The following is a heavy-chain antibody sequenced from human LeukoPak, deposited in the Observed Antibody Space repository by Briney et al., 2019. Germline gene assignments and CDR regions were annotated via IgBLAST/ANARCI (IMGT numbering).Heavy chain of an antibody. D-gene: IGHD4-17*01. V-gene: IGHV3-66*01. CDR3: ARNKPIDYGDYGGFDY. Sequence: GGSLRLSCAASGFTVSSNYMSWVRQAPGKGLEWVSVIYSGGSTYYADSVKGRFTISRDNSKNTLYLQMNSLRAEDTAVYYCARNKPIDYGDYGGFDYWGQGTLVTVSS. CDR1: GFTVSSNY. CDR2: IYSGGST. J-gene: IGHJ4*02.